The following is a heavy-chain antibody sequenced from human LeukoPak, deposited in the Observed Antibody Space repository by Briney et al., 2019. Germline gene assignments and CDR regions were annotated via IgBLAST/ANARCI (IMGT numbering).Heavy chain of an antibody. CDR1: GVSIRSSYYY. D-gene: IGHD5-18*01. J-gene: IGHJ4*02. V-gene: IGHV4-61*01. CDR2: IYYSGST. Sequence: SETLSLTCTVSGVSIRSSYYYWSWIRQPPGKGLEWIAYIYYSGSTNYNPSLKSRVTISVDTSKNQFSLKLSSVTAADTAVYYCARDARGYSYIDYWGQGTLVTVSS. CDR3: ARDARGYSYIDY.